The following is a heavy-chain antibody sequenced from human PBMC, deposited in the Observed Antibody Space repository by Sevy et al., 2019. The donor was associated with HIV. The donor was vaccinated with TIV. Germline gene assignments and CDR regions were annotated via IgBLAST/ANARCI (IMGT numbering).Heavy chain of an antibody. D-gene: IGHD6-19*01. CDR1: GFTFSSYA. CDR2: ISGSGGGT. CDR3: AKDEFGSGWSISGY. J-gene: IGHJ4*02. Sequence: GGSLRLSCAASGFTFSSYAMSWVRQAPGKGLEWVSAISGSGGGTYYADSVKDRFTIARDNSKNTLYLQMNSLRAEDTAVYYCAKDEFGSGWSISGYWGQGTLVTVSS. V-gene: IGHV3-23*01.